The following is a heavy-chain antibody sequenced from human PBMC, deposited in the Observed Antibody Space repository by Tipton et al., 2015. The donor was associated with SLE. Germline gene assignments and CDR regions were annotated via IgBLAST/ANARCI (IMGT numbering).Heavy chain of an antibody. CDR1: GGSISSGGYY. CDR2: IYYSGST. V-gene: IGHV4-31*03. Sequence: TLSLTCTVSGGSISSGGYYWSWIRQHPGKGLEWIGYIYYSGSTYYNPSLKSRVTISVDTSKNQFSLKLSSVTAADTAVYYCARGGGNTHAFDYWGQGTLVTVSS. D-gene: IGHD2/OR15-2a*01. CDR3: ARGGGNTHAFDY. J-gene: IGHJ4*02.